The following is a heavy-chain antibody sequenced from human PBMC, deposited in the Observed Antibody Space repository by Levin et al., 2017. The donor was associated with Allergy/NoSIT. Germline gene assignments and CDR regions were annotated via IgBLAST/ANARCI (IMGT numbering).Heavy chain of an antibody. V-gene: IGHV3-21*01. Sequence: PGGSLRLSCAASGFTFSTYNMNWVRQAPGKGLEWVSFISVSSNYIYYADSVKGRFTISRDNADNSLYLQMNSLRAEDTAVYYCARDIRHRYFDWSGHHSRGSFDSWGQGTLVTVSS. CDR3: ARDIRHRYFDWSGHHSRGSFDS. D-gene: IGHD3-9*01. J-gene: IGHJ4*02. CDR1: GFTFSTYN. CDR2: ISVSSNYI.